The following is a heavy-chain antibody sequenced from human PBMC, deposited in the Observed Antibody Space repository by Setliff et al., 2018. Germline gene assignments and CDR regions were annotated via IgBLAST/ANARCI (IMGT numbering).Heavy chain of an antibody. V-gene: IGHV3-30-3*01. CDR1: GFTFNGYA. Sequence: GGSLRLSCAASGFTFNGYAMNWVRQVPGKGLEWMAVISSDGNIKFHADSVKGRFTISRDNSKNTQYLQMHSLRVEDTAVYYCAREYFDSSGFSYGMDVWGQGTTVTAP. J-gene: IGHJ6*02. CDR3: AREYFDSSGFSYGMDV. D-gene: IGHD3-22*01. CDR2: ISSDGNIK.